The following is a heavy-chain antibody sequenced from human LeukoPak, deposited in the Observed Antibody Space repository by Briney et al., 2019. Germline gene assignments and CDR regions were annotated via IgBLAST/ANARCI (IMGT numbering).Heavy chain of an antibody. J-gene: IGHJ4*02. CDR3: ARWGAEYGWFEY. CDR1: GYSISSGYY. D-gene: IGHD3-16*01. CDR2: IYHSGST. Sequence: SETLSLTCTVSGYSISSGYYWGWIRQPPGKGLEWIGSIYHSGSTYYNPSLKSRVTISVDTSKNQFSLKLSSVTAADTAVYYCARWGAEYGWFEYWGQGTLVTVSS. V-gene: IGHV4-38-2*02.